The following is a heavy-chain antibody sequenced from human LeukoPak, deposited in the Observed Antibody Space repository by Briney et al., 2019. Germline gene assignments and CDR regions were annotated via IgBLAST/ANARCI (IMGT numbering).Heavy chain of an antibody. J-gene: IGHJ4*02. D-gene: IGHD3-10*01. CDR1: GFFLNNYG. Sequence: GGPLRLSCAVSGFFLNNYGMTWVRQAPGKGLEWVSGNNWNGGSTGYADSVKGRFTISRDNAKNCLYLQMNSLRAEDTALYYCARTRTSGGYSASDYWGQGTLVTVSS. V-gene: IGHV3-20*04. CDR2: NNWNGGST. CDR3: ARTRTSGGYSASDY.